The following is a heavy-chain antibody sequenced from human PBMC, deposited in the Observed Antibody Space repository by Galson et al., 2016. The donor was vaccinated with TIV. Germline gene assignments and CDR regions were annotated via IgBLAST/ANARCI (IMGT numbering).Heavy chain of an antibody. J-gene: IGHJ6*02. CDR2: LSSGGTT. CDR3: ARGRRGADSWSGYAFHDMDA. CDR1: HGSISSGSYY. D-gene: IGHD3-3*01. V-gene: IGHV4-61*09. Sequence: TLSLTCTVSHGSISSGSYYWTWTRQPAGKGLEWIGHLSSGGTTNYNPSFKGRVTMSLDTSKNQFSLKVTSVTAADTAVYYCARGRRGADSWSGYAFHDMDAWGQGTTVTVSS.